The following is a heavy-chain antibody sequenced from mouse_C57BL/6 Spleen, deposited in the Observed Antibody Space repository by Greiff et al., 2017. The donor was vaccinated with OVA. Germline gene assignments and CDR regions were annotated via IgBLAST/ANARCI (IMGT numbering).Heavy chain of an antibody. D-gene: IGHD1-1*01. Sequence: QVQLQQSGPGLVQPSQSLSITCTVSGFSLTSYGVHWVRQSPGKGLEWLGVIWRGGSTDYNAAFMSRLSITKENYKCKAFFKMNSLQADDTAIYYCAIHYYSRSYDYAMDYWGQGTSVTVSS. V-gene: IGHV2-5*01. CDR2: IWRGGST. CDR1: GFSLTSYG. J-gene: IGHJ4*01. CDR3: AIHYYSRSYDYAMDY.